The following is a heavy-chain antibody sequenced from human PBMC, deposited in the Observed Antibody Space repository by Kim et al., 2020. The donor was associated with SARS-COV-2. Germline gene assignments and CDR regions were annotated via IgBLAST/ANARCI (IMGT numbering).Heavy chain of an antibody. Sequence: SETLSLTCAVYGGSFSGYYWSWIRQPPGKGLEWIGEINHSGSTNYNPSLKSRVTISVDTSKNQFSLKLSSVTAADTAVYYCAPRARRGWFDPWGQGTLVTVSS. D-gene: IGHD3-10*01. V-gene: IGHV4-34*01. CDR2: INHSGST. J-gene: IGHJ5*02. CDR1: GGSFSGYY. CDR3: APRARRGWFDP.